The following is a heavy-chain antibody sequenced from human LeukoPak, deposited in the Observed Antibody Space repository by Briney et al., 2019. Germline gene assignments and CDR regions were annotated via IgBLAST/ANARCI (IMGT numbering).Heavy chain of an antibody. CDR2: INPSGGST. Sequence: GASVKVSCKASGYTFTSYYMHWVRQAPGQGLEWMGIINPSGGSTSYAQKFQGRVTMTRDTSTSSVYMELSSLRSEDTAVYYCARDDGVDTAMVITYYYGMDVWGQGTTVTVSS. J-gene: IGHJ6*02. CDR1: GYTFTSYY. V-gene: IGHV1-46*01. CDR3: ARDDGVDTAMVITYYYGMDV. D-gene: IGHD5-18*01.